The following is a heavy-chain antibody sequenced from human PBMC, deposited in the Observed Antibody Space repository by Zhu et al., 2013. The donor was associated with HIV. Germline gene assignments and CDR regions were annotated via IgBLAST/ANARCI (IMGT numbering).Heavy chain of an antibody. CDR2: IIPIFGTA. D-gene: IGHD2-2*01. Sequence: QVQLVQSGAEVKKPGSSVKVSCKASGGTFSSYAISWVRQAPGQGLEWMGGIIPIFGTANYAQKFQGRVTITADESTSTAYMELSSLRSEDTAVYYCARGCSSTSCYEYYYGMDVWGQGTTVTVSS. J-gene: IGHJ6*02. V-gene: IGHV1-69*01. CDR1: GGTFSSYA. CDR3: ARGCSSTSCYEYYYGMDV.